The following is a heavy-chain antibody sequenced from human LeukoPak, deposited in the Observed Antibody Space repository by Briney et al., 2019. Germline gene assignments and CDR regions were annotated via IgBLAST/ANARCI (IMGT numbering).Heavy chain of an antibody. J-gene: IGHJ4*02. CDR2: INPSGGST. V-gene: IGHV1-46*01. Sequence: ASVKVSCKAPGYTFTSYYMHWVRQAPGQGLEWMGIINPSGGSTSYAQKFQGRVTMTRDTSTSTVYMDLSSLRSEDTAVYYCARAGSDYCGGDCPKFDYWGQGTLVTVSS. D-gene: IGHD2-21*02. CDR1: GYTFTSYY. CDR3: ARAGSDYCGGDCPKFDY.